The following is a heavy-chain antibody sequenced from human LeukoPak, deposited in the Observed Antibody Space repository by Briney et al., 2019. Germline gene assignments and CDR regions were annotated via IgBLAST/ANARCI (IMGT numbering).Heavy chain of an antibody. CDR3: ARVVGSSWLLKGHIDY. V-gene: IGHV4-39*07. Sequence: PSETLSLTCTVSGGSISSSSYYWGWIRQPPGKGLEWIGSIYYSGSTYYNPSLKSRVTISVDTSKNQFSLKLSSVTAADTAVYYCARVVGSSWLLKGHIDYWGREPWSPSPQ. CDR2: IYYSGST. D-gene: IGHD6-13*01. J-gene: IGHJ4*02. CDR1: GGSISSSSYY.